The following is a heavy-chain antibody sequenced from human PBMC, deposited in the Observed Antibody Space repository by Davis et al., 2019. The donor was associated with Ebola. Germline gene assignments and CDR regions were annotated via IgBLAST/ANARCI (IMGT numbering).Heavy chain of an antibody. CDR2: ISSDSDYI. CDR3: ARDLVVVVVAATQTSGGYYYGMDV. Sequence: GGSLRLSCAASGFTFSTYSMSWVRQAPGKGLEWVSSISSDSDYIYYADSAKGRFTISRDNAKNSLYLQMNSLRAEDTAVYYCARDLVVVVVAATQTSGGYYYGMDVWGQGTTVTVSS. J-gene: IGHJ6*02. V-gene: IGHV3-21*01. D-gene: IGHD2-15*01. CDR1: GFTFSTYS.